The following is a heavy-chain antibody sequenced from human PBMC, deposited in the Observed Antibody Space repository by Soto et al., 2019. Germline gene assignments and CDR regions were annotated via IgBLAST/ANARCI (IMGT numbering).Heavy chain of an antibody. V-gene: IGHV5-51*01. J-gene: IGHJ4*02. CDR2: IYPGDSDT. Sequence: GESLKISCKASGYSFTTYWIGWVRQMPGKGLEWGGIIYPGDSDTRYSPSFQGQVTISADKSISTAYLQWSSLKASDRAMFYCARKDIAGNSVDFWGQGTLVTVSS. CDR3: ARKDIAGNSVDF. D-gene: IGHD6-13*01. CDR1: GYSFTTYW.